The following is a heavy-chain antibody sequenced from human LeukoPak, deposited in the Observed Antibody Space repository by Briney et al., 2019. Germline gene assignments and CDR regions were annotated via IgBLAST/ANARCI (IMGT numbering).Heavy chain of an antibody. CDR1: GFIFSNYG. D-gene: IGHD6-19*01. CDR3: ARGLGGWYVPEHFDY. J-gene: IGHJ4*02. V-gene: IGHV3-33*01. CDR2: IWSDGSNK. Sequence: PGGSLRLSCAASGFIFSNYGMHWVRQAPGKGLEWVAVIWSDGSNKYYADSVKGRFTISRDNSKNSLYLQMNSLRAEDTAVYYCARGLGGWYVPEHFDYWGQGTLVTVSS.